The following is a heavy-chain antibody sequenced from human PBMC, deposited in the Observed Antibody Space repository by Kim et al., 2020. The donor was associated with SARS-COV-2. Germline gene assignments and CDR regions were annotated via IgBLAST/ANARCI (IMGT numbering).Heavy chain of an antibody. V-gene: IGHV3-23*01. CDR2: LSGSADRS. CDR1: GFTFSTYA. CDR3: AKAKSPVRGYFDY. D-gene: IGHD4-17*01. J-gene: IGHJ4*02. Sequence: GGSLRLSCAASGFTFSTYALSWVRQAPGQGLQWVAGLSGSADRSDYADAVKGRFTISRDNSKNLLFLHLNRLRAEDTAVYYCAKAKSPVRGYFDYWGQGTLVTVSS.